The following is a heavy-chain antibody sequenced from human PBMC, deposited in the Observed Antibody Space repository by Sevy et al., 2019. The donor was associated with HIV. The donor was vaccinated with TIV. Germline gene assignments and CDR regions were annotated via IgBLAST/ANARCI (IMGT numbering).Heavy chain of an antibody. D-gene: IGHD3-22*01. CDR2: IYPGDSDI. J-gene: IGHJ4*02. CDR3: ARRGFDSSGYPQYYFDY. V-gene: IGHV5-51*01. CDR1: GYRFICYW. Sequence: GESLKISCKGSGYRFICYWIGWVRQMPGKGLEWMGIIYPGDSDIRYSPSFQGQVTISADKSISTAYLQWSSLQASDTAMYFCARRGFDSSGYPQYYFDYWGQGTLVTVSS.